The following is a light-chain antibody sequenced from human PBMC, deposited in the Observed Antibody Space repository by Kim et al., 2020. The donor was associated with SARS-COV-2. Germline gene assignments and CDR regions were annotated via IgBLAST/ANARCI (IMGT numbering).Light chain of an antibody. CDR3: QQRTNWPLT. CDR1: QSVSRY. V-gene: IGKV3-11*01. J-gene: IGKJ4*01. Sequence: SVAPGERATLSCRASQSVSRYLAWYQQKAGQAPRLLIYDASNRATGIPARFSGSGSGTDFTLTISSLEPEHFAVYYCQQRTNWPLTFGGGTKLEI. CDR2: DAS.